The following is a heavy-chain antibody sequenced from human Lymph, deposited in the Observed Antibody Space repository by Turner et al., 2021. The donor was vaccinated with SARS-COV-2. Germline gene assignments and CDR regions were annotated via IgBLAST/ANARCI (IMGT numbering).Heavy chain of an antibody. V-gene: IGHV3-53*04. CDR3: ARDLDTAGGMDV. CDR1: GITASRYY. J-gene: IGHJ6*02. CDR2: IYGGGSS. Sequence: EEQLVESGGVLLQPGGSLSFSCAASGITASRYYMRWVRQAPGKGLGWVSVIYGGGSSYYADSVKGRFTISRHNSKNTLYLQMNSLRAEDTAVYYCARDLDTAGGMDVWGQGTTVTVSS. D-gene: IGHD5-18*01.